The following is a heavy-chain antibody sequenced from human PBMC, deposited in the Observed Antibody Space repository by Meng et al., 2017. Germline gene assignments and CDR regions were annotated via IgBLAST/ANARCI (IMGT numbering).Heavy chain of an antibody. CDR1: GYSISSGYY. D-gene: IGHD2-21*02. J-gene: IGHJ6*02. V-gene: IGHV4-38-2*02. Sequence: SETLSLTCAVSGYSISSGYYWGWIRQPTGKGLEWIGSIYHSGSTYYNPSVKSRVTISVDTSKNQFSLKLSSVTAADTAVYYCAREHIVVVTAILGTKYYYYGMDVWGQGTTVTVSS. CDR3: AREHIVVVTAILGTKYYYYGMDV. CDR2: IYHSGST.